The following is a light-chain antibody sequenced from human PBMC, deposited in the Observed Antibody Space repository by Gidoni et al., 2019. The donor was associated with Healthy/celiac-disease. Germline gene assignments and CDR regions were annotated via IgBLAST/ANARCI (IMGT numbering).Light chain of an antibody. J-gene: IGKJ2*01. CDR1: QSISSY. CDR3: QQSYSFSYT. V-gene: IGKV1-39*01. CDR2: AAS. Sequence: DIQMTQSPSSLSASVGDRVTITCRASQSISSYLNWYQQKPGKAPKRLIYAASSLQSGVPSRFSGSGSGTDFTLTISSLQPEDFATYYCQQSYSFSYTFGQGTKLEIK.